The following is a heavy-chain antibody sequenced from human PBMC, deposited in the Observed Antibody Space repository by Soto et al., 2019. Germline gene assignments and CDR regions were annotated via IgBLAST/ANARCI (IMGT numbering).Heavy chain of an antibody. Sequence: PGGSLRLSCAASGFTFSSYGMHWVRQAPGKGLVWVSRITADGSSTTYADFAKGRFTISRDNAKNTLYLQMNSLRAEDTAVYYCVRVRGTLTTSYWFDPWGQGTLVTVSS. V-gene: IGHV3-74*03. CDR2: ITADGSST. CDR1: GFTFSSYG. D-gene: IGHD4-4*01. CDR3: VRVRGTLTTSYWFDP. J-gene: IGHJ5*02.